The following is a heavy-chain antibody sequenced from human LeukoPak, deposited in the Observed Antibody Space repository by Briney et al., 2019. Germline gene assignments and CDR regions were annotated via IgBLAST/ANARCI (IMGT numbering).Heavy chain of an antibody. CDR2: KRFDASIQ. Sequence: PGGSLRLSCAVSGVTHSTYGIHWVRQAPGKGLEWVAFKRFDASIQYFTDSVKGRFTISNDKSKNTLYLQMNSLRAEDTAVYYCARKRGYSGYAPRDWYFDLWGRGTLVTVSS. CDR1: GVTHSTYG. D-gene: IGHD5-12*01. CDR3: ARKRGYSGYAPRDWYFDL. J-gene: IGHJ2*01. V-gene: IGHV3-30*02.